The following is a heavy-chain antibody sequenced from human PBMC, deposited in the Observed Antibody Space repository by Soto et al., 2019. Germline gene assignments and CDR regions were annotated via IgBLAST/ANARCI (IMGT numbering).Heavy chain of an antibody. CDR2: IFSSDGE. D-gene: IGHD3-3*02. CDR3: VRITAGELADV. CDR1: GFSLSSLRMG. J-gene: IGHJ6*02. V-gene: IGHV2-26*01. Sequence: QVTLKESGPVLVKPTETLTLTCTVSGFSLSSLRMGVTWIRQPPGKALEWLAHIFSSDGEFYSKSLKSKLTISKDTAKSKVILHMSNRDPVDTGTYYCVRITAGELADVWGQGTTVTVSS.